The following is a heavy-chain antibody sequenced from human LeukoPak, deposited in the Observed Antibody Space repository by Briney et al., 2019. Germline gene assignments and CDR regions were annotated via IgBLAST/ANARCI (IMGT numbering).Heavy chain of an antibody. J-gene: IGHJ4*02. V-gene: IGHV4-4*02. CDR3: ARHRIAARHFDY. Sequence: SETLSLTCAVSGGSISSNNWWSWVRQPPGKGLEWIGSIYYSGSTYYNPSLKSRVTISADTSKNQFSLKLSSVTAADTAVYYCARHRIAARHFDYWGQGTLVTVSS. CDR2: IYYSGST. D-gene: IGHD6-6*01. CDR1: GGSISSNNW.